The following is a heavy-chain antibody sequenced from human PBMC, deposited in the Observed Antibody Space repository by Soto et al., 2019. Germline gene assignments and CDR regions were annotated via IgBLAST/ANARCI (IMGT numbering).Heavy chain of an antibody. J-gene: IGHJ4*02. V-gene: IGHV4-59*08. D-gene: IGHD3-22*01. Sequence: QVQLQESGPGLVKPSETLSLTCTVSGGSIRDYYWGWIRQSPGKGLEWIGYIYYTGTTKYNPSLKSRTPISVDSSQNQFSLKLDSATPADTAVYYCARLGGYYQAFDSWGQGTLVTLSS. CDR3: ARLGGYYQAFDS. CDR1: GGSIRDYY. CDR2: IYYTGTT.